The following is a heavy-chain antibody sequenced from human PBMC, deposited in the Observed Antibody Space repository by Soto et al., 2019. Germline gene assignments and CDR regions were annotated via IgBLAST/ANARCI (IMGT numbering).Heavy chain of an antibody. D-gene: IGHD3-3*01. J-gene: IGHJ4*02. CDR1: GFTFSSYA. CDR3: AIGEWLSTSYFNF. Sequence: PGGSLRLSCAASGFTFSSYAMSWGRQAPGKGLERVSAISGSGGSTYYADSVKGRFTISRDNSKNTLYLQMNSLRAEDTAVYYCAIGEWLSTSYFNFWGKGTLVTVSS. CDR2: ISGSGGST. V-gene: IGHV3-23*01.